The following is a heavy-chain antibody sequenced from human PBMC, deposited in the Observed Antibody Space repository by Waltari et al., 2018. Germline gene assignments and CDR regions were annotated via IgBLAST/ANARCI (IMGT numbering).Heavy chain of an antibody. CDR3: ASGSNILTGYYSRIRYYFDY. D-gene: IGHD3-9*01. Sequence: QVQLHQWGAGLLKPSETLSLTCAVYDGSFSCYYWSWLRQPPGTGLEWIGEINHSGSTNYNPSLKRRVTISVDTSKNQFSLKLSSVTAADTAVYYCASGSNILTGYYSRIRYYFDYWGQGTLVTVSS. J-gene: IGHJ4*02. CDR1: DGSFSCYY. CDR2: INHSGST. V-gene: IGHV4-34*01.